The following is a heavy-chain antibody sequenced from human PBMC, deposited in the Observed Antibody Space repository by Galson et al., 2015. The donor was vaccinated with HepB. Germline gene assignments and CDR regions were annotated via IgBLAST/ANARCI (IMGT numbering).Heavy chain of an antibody. Sequence: SLRLSCAASGFTFSSYGMHWVRQAPGKGLEWVAVIWYDGSNKYYADSVKGRFTISRDNSKNTLYLQMNSLRAEDTAVYYCARDQSGTQQGFDYWGQGTLVTVSS. CDR3: ARDQSGTQQGFDY. D-gene: IGHD1-26*01. CDR1: GFTFSSYG. V-gene: IGHV3-33*01. J-gene: IGHJ4*02. CDR2: IWYDGSNK.